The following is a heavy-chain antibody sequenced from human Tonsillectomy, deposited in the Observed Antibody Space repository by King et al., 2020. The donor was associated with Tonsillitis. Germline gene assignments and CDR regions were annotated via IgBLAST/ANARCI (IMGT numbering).Heavy chain of an antibody. D-gene: IGHD5-18*01. CDR2: ISGSGGST. CDR1: GFTFSSYA. J-gene: IGHJ4*02. Sequence: VQLVESGGGLVQPGGSLRLSCAASGFTFSSYAMSWVRQAPGKGLEWVSAISGSGGSTYYADSVKGRFTISRDNSKNTLYLQMNSLRAEDTAVYYCAKGGMRIQLWVPTCGNFDYWGRGTLFTVSS. CDR3: AKGGMRIQLWVPTCGNFDY. V-gene: IGHV3-23*04.